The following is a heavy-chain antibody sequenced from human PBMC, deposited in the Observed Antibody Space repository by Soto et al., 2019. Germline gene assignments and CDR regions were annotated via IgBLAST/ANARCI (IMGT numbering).Heavy chain of an antibody. CDR3: ARAVKISLSYYYGMDV. J-gene: IGHJ6*02. CDR2: IIPIFGTA. V-gene: IGHV1-69*06. Sequence: QVQLVQSGAEVQKPGSSVKVSCKASGGTFSSYAISWVRQAPGQGLEWMGGIIPIFGTANYGQKFQGRVTITADKSTSTAYIELSSLRSEDTAVYYCARAVKISLSYYYGMDVWGQGTTVTVSS. CDR1: GGTFSSYA.